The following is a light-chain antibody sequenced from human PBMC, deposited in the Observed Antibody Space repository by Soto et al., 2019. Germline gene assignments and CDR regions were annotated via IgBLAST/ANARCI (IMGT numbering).Light chain of an antibody. J-gene: IGLJ1*01. CDR2: DVS. Sequence: QSVLTQPASVSGSPGQSIAISCTGTSSDVGGYNFVSWYQQHPGKAPKLIIYDVSNRPSGISTRFSGSKSGNTASLTISGLQAEDEADYHCSSYTASTTYVFGTATKLTVL. CDR3: SSYTASTTYV. CDR1: SSDVGGYNF. V-gene: IGLV2-14*03.